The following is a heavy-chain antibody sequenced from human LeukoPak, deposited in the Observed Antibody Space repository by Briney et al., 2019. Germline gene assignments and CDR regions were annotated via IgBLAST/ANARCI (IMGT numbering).Heavy chain of an antibody. CDR3: ARRSSGWYRKFDY. CDR2: IYYSGST. J-gene: IGHJ4*02. D-gene: IGHD6-19*01. V-gene: IGHV4-39*01. Sequence: SSETLSLTCTVSGGSISSSSYSWGWIRQPPGKGLEWIGSIYYSGSTYYNPSLKSRVTISVDTSKNQFSLKLSSVTAADTAVYYCARRSSGWYRKFDYWGQGTLVTVSS. CDR1: GGSISSSSYS.